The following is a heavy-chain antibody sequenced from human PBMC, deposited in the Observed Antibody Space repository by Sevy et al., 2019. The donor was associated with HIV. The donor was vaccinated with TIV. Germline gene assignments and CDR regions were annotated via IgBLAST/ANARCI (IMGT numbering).Heavy chain of an antibody. CDR3: ATGSWGLRNWFDP. Sequence: ASVKVSCKVSGYTLTELSMHWVRQAPGKGLEWMGGFDPEDGETIYAQKFQGRVTMTEDTSTDTAYMELSSLRSEDMAVYYCATGSWGLRNWFDPWGQGTLVTVSS. CDR2: FDPEDGET. D-gene: IGHD4-17*01. J-gene: IGHJ5*02. V-gene: IGHV1-24*01. CDR1: GYTLTELS.